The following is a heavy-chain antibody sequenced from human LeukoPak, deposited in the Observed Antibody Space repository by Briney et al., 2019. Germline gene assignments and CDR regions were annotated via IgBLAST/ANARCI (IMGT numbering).Heavy chain of an antibody. CDR3: AKDRAGAN. Sequence: GGSLRLSCVGSGFTFAKYAMTWVREAPGKGLDWFSVIIGSGNVTYYSESVKGRFNISRDNSKRTLYLQMDSLRADDTAIYYCAKDRAGANWGQGTMVLVSS. V-gene: IGHV3-23*01. CDR2: IIGSGNVT. CDR1: GFTFAKYA. J-gene: IGHJ4*02.